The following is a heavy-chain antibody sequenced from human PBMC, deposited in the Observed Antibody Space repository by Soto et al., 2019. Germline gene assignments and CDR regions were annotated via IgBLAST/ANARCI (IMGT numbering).Heavy chain of an antibody. D-gene: IGHD5-12*01. Sequence: QVQLVQSGAEVKKPGSSVKVSCKASGGTFSSYAISWVRQAPGQGLEWMGGIIPIFGTANYAQKFQGRVTIPGDETTSPAYMELSSLRSEDQAVYYWARVGPRNDPIVATIGLPDYWGQGTLVTVSS. V-gene: IGHV1-69*01. J-gene: IGHJ4*02. CDR3: ARVGPRNDPIVATIGLPDY. CDR1: GGTFSSYA. CDR2: IIPIFGTA.